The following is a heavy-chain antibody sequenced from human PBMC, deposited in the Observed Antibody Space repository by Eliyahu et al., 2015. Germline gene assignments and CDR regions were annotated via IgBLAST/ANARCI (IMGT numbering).Heavy chain of an antibody. V-gene: IGHV3-30*03. J-gene: IGHJ4*02. D-gene: IGHD3-10*01. CDR2: ISYDGSNK. CDR3: AVDYYGSGSYGNYFDY. Sequence: SSYGMHWVRQAPGKGLEWVAVISYDGSNKYYADSVKGRFTISRDNSKNTLYLQMNSLRAEDTAVYYCAVDYYGSGSYGNYFDYWGQGTLVTVSS. CDR1: SSYG.